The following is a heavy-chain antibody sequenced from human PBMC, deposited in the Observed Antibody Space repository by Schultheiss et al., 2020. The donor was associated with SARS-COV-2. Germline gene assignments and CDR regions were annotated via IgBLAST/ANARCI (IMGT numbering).Heavy chain of an antibody. Sequence: LSWVRQAPGKGLEWIGYIYYSGSTYYNPSLKSRVTISVDTSKNQFSLKLSSVTAADTAVYYCARVYDSSGYYFDYWGQGTLVTVSS. D-gene: IGHD3-22*01. CDR2: IYYSGST. V-gene: IGHV4-30-4*08. J-gene: IGHJ4*02. CDR3: ARVYDSSGYYFDY.